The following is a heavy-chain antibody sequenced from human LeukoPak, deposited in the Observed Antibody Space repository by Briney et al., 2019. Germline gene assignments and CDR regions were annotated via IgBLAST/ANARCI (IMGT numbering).Heavy chain of an antibody. D-gene: IGHD6-19*01. V-gene: IGHV3-7*01. Sequence: GGSLRLSCAASGFTFSSYWMSWVRQAPGKGLEWVANIKQDGSEKYYVDSVKGRFTISRDNAKNSLYLQMNSLRAEDTAVYYCARGIKAEAVKYAFDIWGQGTMVTVSS. CDR3: ARGIKAEAVKYAFDI. CDR2: IKQDGSEK. CDR1: GFTFSSYW. J-gene: IGHJ3*02.